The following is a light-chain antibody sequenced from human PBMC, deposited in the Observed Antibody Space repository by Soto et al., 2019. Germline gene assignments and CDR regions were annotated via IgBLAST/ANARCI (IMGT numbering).Light chain of an antibody. CDR2: END. J-gene: IGLJ3*02. Sequence: QSVLTQPPSVSAAPGQKVSLFCSGTNSNIGSSYVAWYQQLPGTAPRLLIYENDKRPSGVPDRFSGSKSGTSATLGIIGLQTGDEADYYCGTWDSSLSAGVFGGGTKLTV. V-gene: IGLV1-51*02. CDR3: GTWDSSLSAGV. CDR1: NSNIGSSY.